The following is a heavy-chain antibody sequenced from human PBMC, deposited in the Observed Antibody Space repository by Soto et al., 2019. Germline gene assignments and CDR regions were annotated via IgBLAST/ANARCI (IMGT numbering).Heavy chain of an antibody. CDR2: IHPSGGT. J-gene: IGHJ6*02. D-gene: IGHD1-1*01. Sequence: QVQLQQWGAGLLKPSETLSLTCAVSGGSLSDYYWPWIRQSPGKGLEWIGEIHPSGGTYYNPSLRRRVTISVDTSKNQFSLKLTSLTAADTAIYYCARGRDEYKLGNVWGHGTTVTVS. CDR3: ARGRDEYKLGNV. V-gene: IGHV4-34*01. CDR1: GGSLSDYY.